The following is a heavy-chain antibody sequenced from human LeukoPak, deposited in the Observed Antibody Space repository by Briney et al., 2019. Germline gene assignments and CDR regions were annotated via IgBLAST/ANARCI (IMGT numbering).Heavy chain of an antibody. CDR1: GYSFTSYW. D-gene: IGHD3-22*01. Sequence: GESLKISCKGSGYSFTSYWIGWVRQIPGKGLEWMGIIYPGDSDTRYSPSFQGQVTISADKSISTAYLQWSSLKASDTAMYYCARQKPYYYDSSGYYLDAFDIWGQGTMVTVSS. CDR3: ARQKPYYYDSSGYYLDAFDI. J-gene: IGHJ3*02. CDR2: IYPGDSDT. V-gene: IGHV5-51*01.